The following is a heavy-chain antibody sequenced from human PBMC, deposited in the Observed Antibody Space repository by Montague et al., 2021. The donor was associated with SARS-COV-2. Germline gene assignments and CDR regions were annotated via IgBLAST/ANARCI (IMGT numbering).Heavy chain of an antibody. J-gene: IGHJ4*01. Sequence: SETLSLTCTVSGGSISSYYWSWIRQPPGKGLEWIGYIYHTGSTKYNPSLKSRVTMSLDRPKNRFSLRLNSVTAADTAMYYCARAQNTCFIANCVNYIDFWGQGAQVTVSS. D-gene: IGHD1-1*01. CDR2: IYHTGST. CDR3: ARAQNTCFIANCVNYIDF. CDR1: GGSISSYY. V-gene: IGHV4-59*13.